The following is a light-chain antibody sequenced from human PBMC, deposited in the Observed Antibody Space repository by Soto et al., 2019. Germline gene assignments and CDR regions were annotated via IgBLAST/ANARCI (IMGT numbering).Light chain of an antibody. CDR2: KAS. Sequence: DIQMTQSPSTLSASVGDRVTITCRASQSISSWLAWYQQKPGKAPKLLIYKASSSESGVPSRFSGSGSGTEFTLTISSLQPDDFATYYCQQYNSSPLTFGPGTKVDIK. CDR1: QSISSW. J-gene: IGKJ3*01. V-gene: IGKV1-5*03. CDR3: QQYNSSPLT.